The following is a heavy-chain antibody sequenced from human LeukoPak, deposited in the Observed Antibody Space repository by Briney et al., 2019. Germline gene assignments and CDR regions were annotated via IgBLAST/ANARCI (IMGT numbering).Heavy chain of an antibody. J-gene: IGHJ4*02. Sequence: GGSLRLSCAASGFTFSSYGMHWVRQAPGKGLEWVAVIWYDGSNKYYADSVKGRFTISRDNSKNTLYLQMNSLRAEDTAVYYCARSGGFIAAAGIDYWGQGTLVTVSS. CDR2: IWYDGSNK. CDR1: GFTFSSYG. D-gene: IGHD6-13*01. V-gene: IGHV3-33*01. CDR3: ARSGGFIAAAGIDY.